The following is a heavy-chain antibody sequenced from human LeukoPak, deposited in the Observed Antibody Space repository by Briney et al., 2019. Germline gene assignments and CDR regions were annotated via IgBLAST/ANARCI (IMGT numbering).Heavy chain of an antibody. CDR2: IKQEGSEK. Sequence: GGSLRLSCAASGFTFSSYWMSWVRQAPGKGLEWVANIKQEGSEKYYVDSVKGRFTISRDNAKNSLYLQMNSLRAEDTAVYYCAKRFRYCSGGSCYTGTGANYYYYYMDVWGKGTTVTVSS. J-gene: IGHJ6*03. CDR3: AKRFRYCSGGSCYTGTGANYYYYYMDV. V-gene: IGHV3-7*01. CDR1: GFTFSSYW. D-gene: IGHD2-15*01.